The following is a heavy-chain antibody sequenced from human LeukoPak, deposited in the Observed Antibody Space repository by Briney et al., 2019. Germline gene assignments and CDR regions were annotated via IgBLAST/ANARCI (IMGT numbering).Heavy chain of an antibody. CDR2: INTNTGNP. J-gene: IGHJ4*02. D-gene: IGHD6-13*01. CDR3: ARDSTRSSIAATPGY. V-gene: IGHV7-4-1*02. CDR1: GYTFTNYG. Sequence: ASVKVSCKASGYTFTNYGINWVRQAPGQGLEWMGWINTNTGNPTYAQGFTGRFVFSLDTSVSTAYLQISSLKAEDTAVYYCARDSTRSSIAATPGYWGQGTLVTVSS.